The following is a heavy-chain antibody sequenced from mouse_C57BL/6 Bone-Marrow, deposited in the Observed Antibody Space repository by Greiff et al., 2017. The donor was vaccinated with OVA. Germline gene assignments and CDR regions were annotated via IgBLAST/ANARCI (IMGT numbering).Heavy chain of an antibody. J-gene: IGHJ2*01. CDR1: GYTFTDYY. V-gene: IGHV1-75*01. D-gene: IGHD2-4*01. CDR2: IFPGSGST. Sequence: RVEPGASVKISCKASGYTFTDYYINWVKQRPGQGLEWIGWIFPGSGSTYYNEKFKGKAILTVDKSSSTAYMLLSSLTSEDSAVYFCARDPLYYDFDDWGQGTTLTVSS. CDR3: ARDPLYYDFDD.